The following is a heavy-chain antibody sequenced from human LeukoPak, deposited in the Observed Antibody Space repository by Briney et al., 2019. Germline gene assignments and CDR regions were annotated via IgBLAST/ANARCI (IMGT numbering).Heavy chain of an antibody. CDR3: AGGAYYDSSGYYRQQSD. Sequence: SVKVSCKASGGTFSSYAISWVRQAPGQGLEWMGGIIPIFGTANYAQKFQGRVTITADESTSTAYMELSSLRPEDTAVYYCAGGAYYDSSGYYRQQSDWGQGTLVTVSS. CDR1: GGTFSSYA. V-gene: IGHV1-69*13. D-gene: IGHD3-22*01. CDR2: IIPIFGTA. J-gene: IGHJ4*02.